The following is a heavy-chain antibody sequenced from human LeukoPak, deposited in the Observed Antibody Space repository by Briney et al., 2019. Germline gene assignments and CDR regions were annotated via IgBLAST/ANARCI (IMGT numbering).Heavy chain of an antibody. CDR1: SGSISSHY. D-gene: IGHD6-13*01. J-gene: IGHJ5*02. CDR3: ARVYSRLPIAENWFDP. V-gene: IGHV4-59*11. Sequence: SETLSLTCTVSSGSISSHYWSWIRQLPGKGLEWIGYIYYSGSTNYNPSLKSRVTISVDTSKNQFSLKLSSVTAADTAVYYCARVYSRLPIAENWFDPWGQGTLVTVSS. CDR2: IYYSGST.